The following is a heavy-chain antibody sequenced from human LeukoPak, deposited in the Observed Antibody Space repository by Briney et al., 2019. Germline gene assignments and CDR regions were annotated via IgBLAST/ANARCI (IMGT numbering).Heavy chain of an antibody. D-gene: IGHD3-22*01. Sequence: GSLQLSCAACGFSFSTYTMNWARPAPGKGLEWVASINSGGTTTHYAFSVKGRFTISRDNAQNVLYLQMNGLRGDDAALYYCLRGDSRDFWGQGTLVTVSS. V-gene: IGHV3-21*06. CDR1: GFSFSTYT. CDR2: INSGGTTT. J-gene: IGHJ4*02. CDR3: LRGDSRDF.